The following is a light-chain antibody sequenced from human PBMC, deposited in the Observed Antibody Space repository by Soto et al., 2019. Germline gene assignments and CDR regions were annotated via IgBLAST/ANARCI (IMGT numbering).Light chain of an antibody. CDR2: DAS. J-gene: IGKJ4*01. CDR1: QSVSSY. V-gene: IGKV3-11*01. Sequence: EIVLTQSPATLSLSPGERAALSCRASQSVSSYLAWYQQKPGQAPRLLIYDASKRAPGIPARFTGSGSGTDFPLTISRLEPEDFAVYFCQQRSNWPSTFGGGTKVEI. CDR3: QQRSNWPST.